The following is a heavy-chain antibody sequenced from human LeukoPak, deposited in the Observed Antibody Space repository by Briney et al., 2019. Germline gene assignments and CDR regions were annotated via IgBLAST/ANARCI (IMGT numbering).Heavy chain of an antibody. D-gene: IGHD2-8*01. J-gene: IGHJ4*02. CDR2: ISDGSGTI. V-gene: IGHV3-23*01. CDR3: AKDHCATTCGPAWGY. Sequence: PGGSLRLSCAASGFTFSSYAMNWVRQAPGKGLEWVSAISDGSGTIYYADSVKGRFTISRDNSKNTLYLQMNSLRAEDTAVYYCAKDHCATTCGPAWGYWGQGTLVTVSS. CDR1: GFTFSSYA.